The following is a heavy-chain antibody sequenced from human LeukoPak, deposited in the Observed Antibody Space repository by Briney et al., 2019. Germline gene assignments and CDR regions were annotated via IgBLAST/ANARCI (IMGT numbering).Heavy chain of an antibody. V-gene: IGHV1-18*01. CDR3: ARDHSNWNYAPDF. D-gene: IGHD1-7*01. CDR1: GGSFSNFG. Sequence: ASVKVSCKASGGSFSNFGISWVRQAPGQGLQWLGWISASNGNTNYAQKFRDRVTTSTDTSTGTAYLDVRSLTSDDTAVYYCARDHSNWNYAPDFWGQGTLVIVSS. CDR2: ISASNGNT. J-gene: IGHJ4*02.